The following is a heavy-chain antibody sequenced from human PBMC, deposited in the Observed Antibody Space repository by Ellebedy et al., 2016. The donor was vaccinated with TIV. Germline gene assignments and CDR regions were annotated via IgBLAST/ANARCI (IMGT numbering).Heavy chain of an antibody. V-gene: IGHV4-39*01. CDR1: GGSISSSSYY. Sequence: MPSETLSLTCTVSGGSISSSSYYWGWIRKPPGKGLEWIGSIYYSGSTYYNPSLKSRVTISVDTSKNQFSLKLSSVTAADTAVYYCARRPNVGYCSGGSCYGFDYWGQGTLVTVSS. J-gene: IGHJ4*02. CDR2: IYYSGST. CDR3: ARRPNVGYCSGGSCYGFDY. D-gene: IGHD2-15*01.